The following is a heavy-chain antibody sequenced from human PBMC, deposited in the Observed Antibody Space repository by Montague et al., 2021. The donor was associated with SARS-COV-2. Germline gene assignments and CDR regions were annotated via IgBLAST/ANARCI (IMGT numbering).Heavy chain of an antibody. CDR3: ARGGGYYNYGLDV. V-gene: IGHV4-59*01. CDR2: IYYSGST. Sequence: SETLSLTCTVSGGSISNYYWSWIRQPPARGLEWCGYIYYSGSTDYSPSLKSRVTIFLDTSKNQFSLMVTSVTAADTAVYYCARGGGYYNYGLDVWGPGTTVTVSS. D-gene: IGHD3-22*01. CDR1: GGSISNYY. J-gene: IGHJ6*02.